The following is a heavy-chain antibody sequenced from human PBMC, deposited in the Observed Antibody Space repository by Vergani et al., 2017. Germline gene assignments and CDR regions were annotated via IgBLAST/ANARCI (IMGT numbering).Heavy chain of an antibody. D-gene: IGHD6-13*01. V-gene: IGHV1-69*01. CDR2: IIPIFGTE. CDR1: GGTFSSYA. Sequence: QVQLVQSGAEVKKPGSSVKVSCKASGGTFSSYAISWVRQAPGQGLEWMGGIIPIFGTENYAQKFKGRVTITADESTSTAYMELSSLRSEDTAVYYCARSSGRIAAAGSPYYYYYMDVWGKGTTVTVSS. CDR3: ARSSGRIAAAGSPYYYYYMDV. J-gene: IGHJ6*03.